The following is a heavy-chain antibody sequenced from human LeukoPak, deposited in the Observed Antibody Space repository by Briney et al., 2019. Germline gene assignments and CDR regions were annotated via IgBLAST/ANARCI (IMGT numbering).Heavy chain of an antibody. J-gene: IGHJ4*02. CDR3: ANRSSIWSGYQDTLYYFDS. Sequence: PSETLSLTCTVSGGSISSYYWSWIRQPPGKRLEWIGHIYYSGSTNYNPSLKSRVTISVDTSKNQFSLKLSSVTAADTAVYYCANRSSIWSGYQDTLYYFDSWGQGTLVTVSS. D-gene: IGHD3-3*01. V-gene: IGHV4-59*01. CDR2: IYYSGST. CDR1: GGSISSYY.